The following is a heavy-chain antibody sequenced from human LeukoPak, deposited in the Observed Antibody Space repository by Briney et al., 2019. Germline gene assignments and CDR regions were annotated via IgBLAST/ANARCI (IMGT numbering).Heavy chain of an antibody. CDR2: ISAYNGNT. D-gene: IGHD3-10*01. Sequence: GDSVKVSCKASGGTFSSYAISWVRQAPGQGLEWMGWISAYNGNTNYAQKLQGRVTMTTDTSTSTAYMELRSLRSDDTAVYYCARDRTHGSGSYGIWGQGTLVTVSS. V-gene: IGHV1-18*01. J-gene: IGHJ4*02. CDR1: GGTFSSYA. CDR3: ARDRTHGSGSYGI.